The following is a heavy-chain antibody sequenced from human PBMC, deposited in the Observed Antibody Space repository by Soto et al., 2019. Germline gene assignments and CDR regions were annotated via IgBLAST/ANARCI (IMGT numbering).Heavy chain of an antibody. Sequence: PGGSLRLSCAASGFTVSSNYMSWVRQAPGKGLEWVSVIYSGGSTYYADSVKGRFTISRDNSKNTLYLQMNSLRAEDTAVYYCARDQGLLWFGELISDYYYYGMDVWGQGTTVTVSS. D-gene: IGHD3-10*01. V-gene: IGHV3-66*01. CDR2: IYSGGST. CDR3: ARDQGLLWFGELISDYYYYGMDV. CDR1: GFTVSSNY. J-gene: IGHJ6*02.